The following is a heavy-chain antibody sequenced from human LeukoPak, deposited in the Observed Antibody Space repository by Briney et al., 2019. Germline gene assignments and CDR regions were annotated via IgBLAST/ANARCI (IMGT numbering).Heavy chain of an antibody. CDR1: GFTFSSYG. V-gene: IGHV3-30*03. CDR3: LTWGITMVRGAYEDFDY. Sequence: GGSLRLSCAASGFTFSSYGMHWVRQAPGKGLEWVAVISYDGSNKYYADSVKGRFTISRDNSKNTLYLQMNSLRAEDTAVYYCLTWGITMVRGAYEDFDYWGQGTLVTVSS. J-gene: IGHJ4*02. D-gene: IGHD3-10*01. CDR2: ISYDGSNK.